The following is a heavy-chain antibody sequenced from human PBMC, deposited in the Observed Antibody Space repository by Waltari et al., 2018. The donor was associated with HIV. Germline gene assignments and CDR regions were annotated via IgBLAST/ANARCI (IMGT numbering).Heavy chain of an antibody. CDR2: ISWNSGSI. Sequence: EVQLVESGGGLVQPGRSLRFSCAASGFTFADYGMLWVRQAPGKGLEWVSGISWNSGSIGYADSVKGRFTISRDNAKNSLYLQMNSLRAEDTALYYCAKVFSSGWYYFDYWGQGTLVTVSS. J-gene: IGHJ4*02. CDR1: GFTFADYG. D-gene: IGHD6-19*01. CDR3: AKVFSSGWYYFDY. V-gene: IGHV3-9*01.